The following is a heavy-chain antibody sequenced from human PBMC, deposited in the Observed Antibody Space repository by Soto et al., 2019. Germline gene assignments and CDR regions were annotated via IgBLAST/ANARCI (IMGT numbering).Heavy chain of an antibody. D-gene: IGHD6-19*01. V-gene: IGHV1-8*01. CDR3: ARSVEWLASFDY. CDR1: GYTFTSYD. J-gene: IGHJ4*02. Sequence: QVQLVQSGAEVKKPGASVKVSCKASGYTFTSYDINWVRQATGQGLEWMGWMNPNSGNTGYAHKFQGRVTMTRNTSISTAYMELSSLRSDDTAVYYCARSVEWLASFDYWGQGTLDTVSS. CDR2: MNPNSGNT.